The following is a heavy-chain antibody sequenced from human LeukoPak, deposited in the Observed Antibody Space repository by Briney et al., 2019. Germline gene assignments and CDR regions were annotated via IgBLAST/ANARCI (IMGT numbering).Heavy chain of an antibody. CDR3: ARIGAGSSRDY. D-gene: IGHD6-13*01. CDR1: GFTFSSYS. CDR2: ISSSSSYI. Sequence: GGSLRLSCAASGFTFSSYSMNWVRQAPGKGLEWVSSISSSSSYIYYADSLKGRFTISRDNAKNSLYLQMNSLRAEDTAVYYCARIGAGSSRDYWGQGTLVTVST. V-gene: IGHV3-21*01. J-gene: IGHJ4*02.